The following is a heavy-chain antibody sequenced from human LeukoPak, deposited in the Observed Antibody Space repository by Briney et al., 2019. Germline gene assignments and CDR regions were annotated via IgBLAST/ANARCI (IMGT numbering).Heavy chain of an antibody. CDR1: GFTVSRKY. CDR2: IYSGGTT. D-gene: IGHD6-19*01. V-gene: IGHV3-66*01. Sequence: GSLRLSCAASGFTVSRKYMSWVRQAPGKGLEWVSIIYSGGTTYYADSVRGRFTISRDNSNNTLYLQVNSLRAEDTAVYYCARGAGIVDYWGQGTLVTVSS. CDR3: ARGAGIVDY. J-gene: IGHJ4*02.